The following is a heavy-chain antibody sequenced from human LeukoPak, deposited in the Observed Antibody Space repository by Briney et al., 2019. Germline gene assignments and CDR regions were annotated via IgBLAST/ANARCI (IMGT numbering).Heavy chain of an antibody. CDR3: ARQGDSSPDYFDY. D-gene: IGHD3-22*01. CDR2: IYYSGST. Sequence: SETLSLTCTVSGGSISSYYWSWIRQPPGKGLEWIGYIYYSGSTNYNPSLKSRVTISVDTSKNQFSLKLGSVTAADTAVYYCARQGDSSPDYFDYWGQGTLVTVSS. J-gene: IGHJ4*02. CDR1: GGSISSYY. V-gene: IGHV4-59*08.